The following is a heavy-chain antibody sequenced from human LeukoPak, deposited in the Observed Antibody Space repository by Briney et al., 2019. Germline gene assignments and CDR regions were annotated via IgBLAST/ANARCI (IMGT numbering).Heavy chain of an antibody. CDR2: ISPNGGGT. CDR3: AKLEGSAATSYD. CDR1: GYTFTDYY. D-gene: IGHD1-1*01. J-gene: IGHJ4*02. V-gene: IGHV1-2*06. Sequence: GASVKVSCKASGYTFTDYYIHWVRQAPGQGLEWVGRISPNGGGTINAQNFQGRVTVTSDTSITTAYMELNRLTSDDTAVYFCAKLEGSAATSYDWGQGTLATVSS.